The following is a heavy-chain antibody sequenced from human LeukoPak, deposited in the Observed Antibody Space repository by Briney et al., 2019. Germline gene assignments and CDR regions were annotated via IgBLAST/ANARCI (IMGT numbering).Heavy chain of an antibody. CDR2: IKSKVHGGTT. Sequence: GGSLRLSCAASGFTFSDAWMSWVRQAPGQGLEWVGRIKSKVHGGTTDYAVPGNGRFTMSRDDSKNTLYLQMNSLKTEDTAVYYCTTDDCMMRLWGQGTLVTVSS. V-gene: IGHV3-15*01. CDR3: TTDDCMMRL. D-gene: IGHD2-15*01. CDR1: GFTFSDAW. J-gene: IGHJ4*02.